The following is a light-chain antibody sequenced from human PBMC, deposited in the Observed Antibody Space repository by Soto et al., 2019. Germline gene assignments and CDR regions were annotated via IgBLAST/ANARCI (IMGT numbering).Light chain of an antibody. CDR1: PGVLNS. V-gene: IGKV3-11*01. CDR3: QQHGNSPWA. CDR2: DVS. Sequence: ETVLTQSPATLSLSPGERATLSCRASPGVLNSLAWYQQRPGQAPRLLIYDVSNRATGIPDRFSGSGSGTDFTLTISSLEPEDFAVYYCQQHGNSPWAFGPGTKVEIK. J-gene: IGKJ1*01.